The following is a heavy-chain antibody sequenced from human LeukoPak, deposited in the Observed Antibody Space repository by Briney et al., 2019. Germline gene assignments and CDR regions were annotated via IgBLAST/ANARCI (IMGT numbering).Heavy chain of an antibody. J-gene: IGHJ6*03. CDR3: ARGLHQYPNYYYYYMDV. CDR1: GYTFTSYD. D-gene: IGHD2-2*01. V-gene: IGHV1-8*01. CDR2: VNPNRGNT. Sequence: KPGASVKVSCKASGYTFTSYDINWGRQATGQGLEWMGWVNPNRGNTGYAQKLQGRVTMTRNTSISTAYMELSSLRSEDTAVYYCARGLHQYPNYYYYYMDVWGKGTTVTVSS.